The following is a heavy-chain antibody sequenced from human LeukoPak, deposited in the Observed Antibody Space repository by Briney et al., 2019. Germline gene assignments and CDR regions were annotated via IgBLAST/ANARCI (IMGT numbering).Heavy chain of an antibody. CDR2: IKQDGSQK. D-gene: IGHD2-21*01. CDR1: GFTFNSYW. Sequence: GGSLRLSCAASGFTFNSYWMSWVRQAPGKGLEWVANIKQDGSQKYYVDSLEGRFTISRDNAKNSLYLQMNSLRAEDTAVYYCARERSPVEVWSNFDYWGQGTLVTVSS. CDR3: ARERSPVEVWSNFDY. J-gene: IGHJ4*02. V-gene: IGHV3-7*01.